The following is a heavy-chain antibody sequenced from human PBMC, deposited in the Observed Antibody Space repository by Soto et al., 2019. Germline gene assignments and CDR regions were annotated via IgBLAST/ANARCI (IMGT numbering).Heavy chain of an antibody. D-gene: IGHD5-12*01. J-gene: IGHJ6*02. CDR1: GGSISSGGYS. Sequence: QLQLQESGSGLVKPSQTLSLTCAVSGGSISSGGYSWSWIRQPPGKGLEWIGYIYHSGSTYYHPSLQGRVTLSVDRSKNQFPLKLSSVTAADTAVYYCARRRGFPYYYGMDVWGQGTTVTVSS. CDR2: IYHSGST. V-gene: IGHV4-30-2*01. CDR3: ARRRGFPYYYGMDV.